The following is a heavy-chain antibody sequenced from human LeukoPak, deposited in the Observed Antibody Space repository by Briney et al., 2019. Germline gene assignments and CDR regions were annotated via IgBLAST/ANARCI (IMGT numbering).Heavy chain of an antibody. CDR2: LHTSGST. D-gene: IGHD1-26*01. Sequence: SQTLSLTCTVSGGSISSGNYYWIWVRQPVGKGLQWIGRLHTSGSTNYNPSLGSRVTISVDTSENQFSLKLRSMTAADTAVYYCARDRGGIVGDTNAFDIWGQGTMVTVSS. V-gene: IGHV4-61*02. CDR3: ARDRGGIVGDTNAFDI. J-gene: IGHJ3*02. CDR1: GGSISSGNYY.